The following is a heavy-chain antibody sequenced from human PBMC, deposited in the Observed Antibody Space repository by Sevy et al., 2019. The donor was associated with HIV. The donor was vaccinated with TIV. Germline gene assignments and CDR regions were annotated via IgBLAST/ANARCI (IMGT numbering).Heavy chain of an antibody. V-gene: IGHV1-2*02. J-gene: IGHJ4*02. CDR3: ARRTAAGTGLGFDS. D-gene: IGHD6-13*01. CDR2: INPNSDGT. Sequence: ASVKVSCKASGYTFTAYYMHWVRQTPGQGLEWMGWINPNSDGTYYSQKFQGRVTISTDTSISTAYMELRGLRDDDTAVYYCARRTAAGTGLGFDSWGQGTLVTVSS. CDR1: GYTFTAYY.